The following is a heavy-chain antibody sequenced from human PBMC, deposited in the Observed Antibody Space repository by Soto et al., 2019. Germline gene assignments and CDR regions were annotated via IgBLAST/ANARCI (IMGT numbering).Heavy chain of an antibody. CDR1: GFTFSTYA. J-gene: IGHJ4*02. CDR3: AKDGHRSISAGNYYGSGSYYNV. V-gene: IGHV3-23*01. D-gene: IGHD3-10*01. CDR2: ISGSGGST. Sequence: EVQLLESWGGLVQPGGALRLSCAAAGFTFSTYAMSWVRQAPGKGLEWVSAISGSGGSTYYADSVKGRFTISRDNSKNTLYLQMNSLRAEDTAVYYCAKDGHRSISAGNYYGSGSYYNVWCQGTLVTVSS.